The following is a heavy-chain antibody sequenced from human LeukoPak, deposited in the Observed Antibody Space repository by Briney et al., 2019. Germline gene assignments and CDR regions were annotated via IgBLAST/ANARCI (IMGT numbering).Heavy chain of an antibody. V-gene: IGHV3-23*01. CDR1: GFTFSSYA. Sequence: GGSLRLSCAASGFTFSSYAMSWVRQAPGKGLEWVSAISGSGGSTYYADSVKGRITISRDDSKNTLYLQMNSLRAEDTAVYYCARGVDYYDSSGTIDYWGQGTLVTVSS. CDR2: ISGSGGST. CDR3: ARGVDYYDSSGTIDY. D-gene: IGHD3-22*01. J-gene: IGHJ4*02.